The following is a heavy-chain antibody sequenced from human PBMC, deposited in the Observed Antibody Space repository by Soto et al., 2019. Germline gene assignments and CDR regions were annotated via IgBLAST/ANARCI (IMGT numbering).Heavy chain of an antibody. V-gene: IGHV1-18*01. D-gene: IGHD3-9*01. CDR1: GYTFTSYG. CDR3: ARDGLRYFDWLLPNWFDP. J-gene: IGHJ5*02. CDR2: ISAYNGNT. Sequence: GASVKVSCKPSGYTFTSYGITWVRQAPGQGLEWMGWISAYNGNTNYAQKFQGRVTMTTDTSTSTAYMELSSLRSEDTAVYYCARDGLRYFDWLLPNWFDPWGQGTLVTVSS.